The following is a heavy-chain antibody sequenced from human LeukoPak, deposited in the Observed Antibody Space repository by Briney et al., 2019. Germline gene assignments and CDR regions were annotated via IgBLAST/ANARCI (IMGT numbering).Heavy chain of an antibody. CDR3: ASGGRLGELSARDAFDI. V-gene: IGHV3-23*01. J-gene: IGHJ3*02. CDR1: GFTFSSCA. D-gene: IGHD3-16*02. CDR2: ISGSGGST. Sequence: LPGGSLRLSCAASGFTFSSCAMSWVRQAPGKGLEWVSAISGSGGSTYYADSVKGRFTISRDNSKNTLYLQMNSLRAEDTAVYYCASGGRLGELSARDAFDIWGQGTMVTVSS.